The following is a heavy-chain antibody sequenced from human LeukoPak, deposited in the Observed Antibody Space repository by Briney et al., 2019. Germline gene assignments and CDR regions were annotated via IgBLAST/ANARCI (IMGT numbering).Heavy chain of an antibody. CDR3: ARGITMVRGVIIPPDY. D-gene: IGHD3-10*01. Sequence: SETLSLTCTVSGGSISSSSYYWGWIRQPPGKGLEWIGSIYYSGSTYYNPSLKSRVTISVDTSKNQFSLKLSSVTAADTAVYYCARGITMVRGVIIPPDYWGQGTLVTVSS. V-gene: IGHV4-39*07. J-gene: IGHJ4*02. CDR1: GGSISSSSYY. CDR2: IYYSGST.